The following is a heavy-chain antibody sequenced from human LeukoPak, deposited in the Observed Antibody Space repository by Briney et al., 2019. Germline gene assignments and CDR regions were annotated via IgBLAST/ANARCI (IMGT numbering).Heavy chain of an antibody. J-gene: IGHJ4*02. CDR1: GFTFSSYS. Sequence: GGSLRLSCAASGFTFSSYSMNWVRQAPGKGREWVSSISSSSSYIYYADSVKGRFTISRDNAKNSLYLQMNSLRAEDTAVYYCARGALGYSYGYFDYWGQGTLVTVSS. CDR3: ARGALGYSYGYFDY. D-gene: IGHD5-18*01. V-gene: IGHV3-21*01. CDR2: ISSSSSYI.